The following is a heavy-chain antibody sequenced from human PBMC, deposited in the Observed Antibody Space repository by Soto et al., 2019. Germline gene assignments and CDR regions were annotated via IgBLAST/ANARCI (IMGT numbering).Heavy chain of an antibody. CDR1: GGSINTDHYH. CDR2: IHYTGSI. V-gene: IGHV4-30-4*01. D-gene: IGHD2-21*02. CDR3: AREDDGGDRDYYGLDV. J-gene: IGHJ6*02. Sequence: SETLSLTCTVSGGSINTDHYHWTWIRQTPGKGLEWIGYIHYTGSISCNPSLQSRLTISVDTSKNQFSLKLTSVTAADTAVYFCAREDDGGDRDYYGLDVWGQGTTVTVSS.